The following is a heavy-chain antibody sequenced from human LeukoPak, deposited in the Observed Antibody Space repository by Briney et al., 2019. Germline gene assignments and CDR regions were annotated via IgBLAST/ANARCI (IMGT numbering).Heavy chain of an antibody. CDR2: ISGSGGST. J-gene: IGHJ4*02. V-gene: IGHV3-23*01. Sequence: GGSLRLSCAASGFTFSSYAMSWVRQAPGKGLEWVSGISGSGGSTYYADSVKGRFTISRDNSKNTLYLQMNSLRAEDTAVYYCAKLSLLWFGEFESPFDYWGQGTLVTVSS. CDR3: AKLSLLWFGEFESPFDY. CDR1: GFTFSSYA. D-gene: IGHD3-10*01.